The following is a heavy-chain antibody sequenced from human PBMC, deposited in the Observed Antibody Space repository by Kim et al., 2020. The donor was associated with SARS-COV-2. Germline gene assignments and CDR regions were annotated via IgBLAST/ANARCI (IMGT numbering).Heavy chain of an antibody. V-gene: IGHV3-15*01. Sequence: GGSLRLSCAASGFTFSNAWMSWVRQAPGKGLEWVGRIKSKTDGGTTDYAAPVKGRFTISRDDSKNTLYLQMNSLKTEDTAVYYCTTGQLYCSGGSCYGYWGQGTLVTVSS. CDR3: TTGQLYCSGGSCYGY. J-gene: IGHJ4*02. CDR1: GFTFSNAW. D-gene: IGHD2-15*01. CDR2: IKSKTDGGTT.